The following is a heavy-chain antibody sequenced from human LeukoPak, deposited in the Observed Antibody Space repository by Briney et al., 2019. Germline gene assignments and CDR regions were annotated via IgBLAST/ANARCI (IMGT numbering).Heavy chain of an antibody. Sequence: GGSLRLSCAASGFTFSNYAMTWVRQTPGKGLEWVSSIRGSGGGTSYADSVKGRFTMSRDNSKNTLYLQMNSLRAEDTAVYYCAKDLSSSGDSYWGQGTLVTVSS. J-gene: IGHJ4*02. V-gene: IGHV3-23*01. CDR1: GFTFSNYA. CDR2: IRGSGGGT. CDR3: AKDLSSSGDSY. D-gene: IGHD6-19*01.